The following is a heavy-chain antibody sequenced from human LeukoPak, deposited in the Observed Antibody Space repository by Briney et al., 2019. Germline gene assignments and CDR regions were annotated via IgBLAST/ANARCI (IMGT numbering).Heavy chain of an antibody. Sequence: GGSLRLSCAASGFTFSSYWMSWVRQAPGKGLEWVAFIKYDGSKKYYADSVKGQFTISRDNFKNTVYLQINSLRPEDTAVYYCATDPFDGDFTIYFDYWGQGTLVTVSS. CDR2: IKYDGSKK. J-gene: IGHJ4*02. CDR3: ATDPFDGDFTIYFDY. V-gene: IGHV3-30*02. D-gene: IGHD2-2*02. CDR1: GFTFSSYW.